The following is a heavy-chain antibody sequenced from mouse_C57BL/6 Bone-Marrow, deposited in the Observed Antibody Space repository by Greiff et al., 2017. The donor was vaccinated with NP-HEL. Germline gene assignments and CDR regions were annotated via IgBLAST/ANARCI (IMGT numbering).Heavy chain of an antibody. CDR3: ARRGIYYGNYYAMDY. V-gene: IGHV1-42*01. CDR1: GYSFTGYY. J-gene: IGHJ4*01. CDR2: INPSTGGT. D-gene: IGHD2-1*01. Sequence: EVQLQQSGPELVKPGASVKISCKASGYSFTGYYMNWVKQSPEKSLEWIGEINPSTGGTTYNQKFKAKATLTVDKSSSTAYMQLKSLTSEDSAVYYCARRGIYYGNYYAMDYWGQGTSVTVSS.